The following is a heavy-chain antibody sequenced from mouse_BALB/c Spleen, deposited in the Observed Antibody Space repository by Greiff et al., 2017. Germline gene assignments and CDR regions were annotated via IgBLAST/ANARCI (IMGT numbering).Heavy chain of an antibody. CDR3: ARDRNWHYAMDY. CDR1: GFSLTSYG. D-gene: IGHD4-1*01. CDR2: IWAGGST. V-gene: IGHV2-9*02. Sequence: VKVVESGPGLVAPSQSLSITCTVSGFSLTSYGVHWVRQPPGKGLEWLGVIWAGGSTNYNSALMSRLSISKDNSKSQVFLKMNSLQTDDTAMYYCARDRNWHYAMDYWGQGTSVTVSS. J-gene: IGHJ4*01.